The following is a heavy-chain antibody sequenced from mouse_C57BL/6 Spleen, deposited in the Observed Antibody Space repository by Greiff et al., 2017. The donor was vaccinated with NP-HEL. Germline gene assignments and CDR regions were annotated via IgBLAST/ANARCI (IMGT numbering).Heavy chain of an antibody. J-gene: IGHJ3*01. CDR2: ISSGSSTI. V-gene: IGHV5-17*01. CDR1: GFTFSDYG. CDR3: AINWDAPY. Sequence: EVKLMESGGGLVKPGGSLKLSCAASGFTFSDYGMHWVRQAPEKGLEWVAYISSGSSTIYYADTVKGRFTISRDNAKNTLFLQMTSLRSEDTAMYYCAINWDAPYWGQGTLVTVSA. D-gene: IGHD4-1*01.